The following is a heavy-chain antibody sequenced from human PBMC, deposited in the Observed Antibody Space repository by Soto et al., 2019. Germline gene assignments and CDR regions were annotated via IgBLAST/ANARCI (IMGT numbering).Heavy chain of an antibody. D-gene: IGHD3-10*01. J-gene: IGHJ4*02. CDR1: AFTFSSYA. V-gene: IGHV3-23*01. CDR3: AKAYGSGSYYRHFDY. Sequence: GGSMRLSCAASAFTFSSYAMSWVRQAPGKGLEWVSAISGSGGSTYYADSVKGRFTISRDNSKNTLYLQMNSLRAEDTAVYYCAKAYGSGSYYRHFDYWGQGTLVTVSS. CDR2: ISGSGGST.